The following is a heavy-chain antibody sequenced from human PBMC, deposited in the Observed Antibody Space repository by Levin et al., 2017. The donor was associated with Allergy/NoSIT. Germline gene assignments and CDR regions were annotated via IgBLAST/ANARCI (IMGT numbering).Heavy chain of an antibody. J-gene: IGHJ4*02. Sequence: LAGGSLRLSCSASGFTFSNYDMYWVRQAPGKGPEFVSTINGRGHNTYYRDSVKGRFTISRDNSRNTLYLQMSSLKPGDTAVYYCVREFLGQWLRIDYWGQGTLVTVSS. CDR2: INGRGHNT. D-gene: IGHD5-12*01. CDR3: VREFLGQWLRIDY. V-gene: IGHV3-64D*06. CDR1: GFTFSNYD.